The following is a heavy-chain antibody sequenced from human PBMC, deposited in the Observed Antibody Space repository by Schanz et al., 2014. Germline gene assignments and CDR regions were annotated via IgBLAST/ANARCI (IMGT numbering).Heavy chain of an antibody. CDR2: IWSDGSGK. CDR1: GFSLNTYG. V-gene: IGHV3-33*01. J-gene: IGHJ6*02. CDR3: AREEGWGIAAAGPKHYYYGMDV. Sequence: QAQLMESGGGVVQPGTSLILSCSVSGFSLNTYGIHWFRQPAGKGLEWVAVIWSDGSGKYYADSVKGRFTISRDSPKNTLYLQMNSLRAEDTAVYYCAREEGWGIAAAGPKHYYYGMDVWGQGTTVTVSS. D-gene: IGHD6-13*01.